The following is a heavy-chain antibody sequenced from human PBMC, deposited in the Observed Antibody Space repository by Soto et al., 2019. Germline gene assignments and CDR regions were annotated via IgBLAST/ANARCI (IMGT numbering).Heavy chain of an antibody. D-gene: IGHD3-22*01. V-gene: IGHV4-59*01. CDR3: ASRGNYYDSSGYYWFDY. Sequence: ETLSLTCTVSGGSISSYYWSWIRQPPGKGLEWIGYIYYSGSTNYNPSLKSRVTISVDTSKNQFSLKLSSVTAADTAVYYCASRGNYYDSSGYYWFDYWGQGTLVTVSS. J-gene: IGHJ4*02. CDR1: GGSISSYY. CDR2: IYYSGST.